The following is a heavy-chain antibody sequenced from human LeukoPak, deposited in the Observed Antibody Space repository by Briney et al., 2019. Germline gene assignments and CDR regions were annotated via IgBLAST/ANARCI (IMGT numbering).Heavy chain of an antibody. D-gene: IGHD6-13*01. V-gene: IGHV4-39*01. J-gene: IGHJ4*02. CDR1: GGSISSSSYC. CDR2: IYYSGST. Sequence: PSETLSLTCTVSGGSISSSSYCWGWIRQPPGTGLEWIGSIYYSGSTYYNPSLKSRVTISVDTSKNQFSLKLSSVTAADTAVYYCASLGTGYSSSWYFDYWGQGTLVTVSS. CDR3: ASLGTGYSSSWYFDY.